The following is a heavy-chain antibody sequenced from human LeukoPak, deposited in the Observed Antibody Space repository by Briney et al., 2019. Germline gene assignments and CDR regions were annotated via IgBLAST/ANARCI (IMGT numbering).Heavy chain of an antibody. D-gene: IGHD2-2*01. V-gene: IGHV4-31*03. CDR1: GGSISSGGYY. J-gene: IGHJ3*02. Sequence: TSETLSLTCTVSGGSISSGGYYWSWIRQHPWKGLEWIGYIYYSGSTYYNPSLKSRVTISVDTSKNQFSLKLSSVTAADTAVYYCARTVVQDAFDIWGQGTMVTVSS. CDR2: IYYSGST. CDR3: ARTVVQDAFDI.